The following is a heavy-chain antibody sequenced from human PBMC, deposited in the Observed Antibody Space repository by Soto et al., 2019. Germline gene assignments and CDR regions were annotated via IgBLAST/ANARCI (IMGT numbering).Heavy chain of an antibody. V-gene: IGHV1-18*01. J-gene: IGHJ5*02. CDR1: GYTFTIYG. CDR3: ARVGVFGVVSGWFDP. Sequence: GASVKVSCKASGYTFTIYGISWVLRAPGQGLEWMGWISAYNGNTNYAQKLQGRVTMTTDTSTSTAYMELRSLRSDDTAVYYCARVGVFGVVSGWFDPWGQRTLVTVSS. CDR2: ISAYNGNT. D-gene: IGHD3-3*01.